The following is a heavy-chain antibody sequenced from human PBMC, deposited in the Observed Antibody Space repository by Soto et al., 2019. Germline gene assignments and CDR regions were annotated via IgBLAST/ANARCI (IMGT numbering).Heavy chain of an antibody. CDR3: ARDSNPLNVAATALHF. J-gene: IGHJ4*02. D-gene: IGHD6-13*01. CDR2: ISYDGKNE. Sequence: QVQLVESGGGVAQPGRSLRLSCAASGFIFKNYAMHWVRQAPGKGLECVAVISYDGKNEYSADSVKGRFTISRDNSNNTLFLQMNSLRPDDTGVYYCARDSNPLNVAATALHFWGQGTLVTVSS. V-gene: IGHV3-30*01. CDR1: GFIFKNYA.